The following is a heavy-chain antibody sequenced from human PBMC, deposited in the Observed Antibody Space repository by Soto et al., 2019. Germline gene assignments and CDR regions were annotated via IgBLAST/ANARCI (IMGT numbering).Heavy chain of an antibody. CDR3: AKDPPLFGSYDAFDI. CDR2: ISGSGGST. J-gene: IGHJ3*02. Sequence: GSVSLSFAAAGFTFSSYAMSWVRQAPGKGLEWVSAISGSGGSTYYADSVKGRFTISRDNSKNTLYLQMNSLRAEDTAVYYCAKDPPLFGSYDAFDIWGQGTMVTVS. V-gene: IGHV3-23*01. D-gene: IGHD1-26*01. CDR1: GFTFSSYA.